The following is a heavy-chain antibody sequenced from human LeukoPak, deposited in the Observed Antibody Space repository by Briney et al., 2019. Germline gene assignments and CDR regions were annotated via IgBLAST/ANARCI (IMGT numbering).Heavy chain of an antibody. V-gene: IGHV3-21*01. CDR3: ARDACSSTSCFRDC. CDR1: GFTFSTYT. CDR2: ISSGSSYI. J-gene: IGHJ4*02. Sequence: PGGSLRLSCAASGFTFSTYTMNWVRKAPGKGLEWVSSISSGSSYISYADSLKGRFNISRDNPKNSPYLQINSLRAEDTAVYYCARDACSSTSCFRDCWGQGTRVTVSS. D-gene: IGHD2-2*01.